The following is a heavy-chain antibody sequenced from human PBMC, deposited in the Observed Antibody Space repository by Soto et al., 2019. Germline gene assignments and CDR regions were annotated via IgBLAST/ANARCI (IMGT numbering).Heavy chain of an antibody. J-gene: IGHJ5*02. CDR1: GGSISSGGYY. V-gene: IGHV4-39*01. Sequence: PSETLSLTCTVSGGSISSGGYYWGWIRQPPGKGLEWIGSIYYSGSTYYNPSLKSRVTISVDTSKNQFSLELSSVTAADTAVYYCATQPSGSYSFYGAENWFDPWGQGTQVTVSS. D-gene: IGHD1-26*01. CDR2: IYYSGST. CDR3: ATQPSGSYSFYGAENWFDP.